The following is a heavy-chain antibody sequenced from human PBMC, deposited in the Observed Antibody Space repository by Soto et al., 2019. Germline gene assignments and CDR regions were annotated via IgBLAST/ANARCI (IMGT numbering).Heavy chain of an antibody. J-gene: IGHJ4*02. V-gene: IGHV4-4*07. CDR2: IYTSGST. CDR1: GGSISSYY. CDR3: ARGDFWSGYYPDY. Sequence: QVQLQESGPGLVKPSETLSLTCTVSGGSISSYYWGWIRQPAGKGLEWIGRIYTSGSTNYNPALSSRVTMSVDTSKNQFSLKLSSVTAADTAVYYCARGDFWSGYYPDYWGQGTLVTVSS. D-gene: IGHD3-3*01.